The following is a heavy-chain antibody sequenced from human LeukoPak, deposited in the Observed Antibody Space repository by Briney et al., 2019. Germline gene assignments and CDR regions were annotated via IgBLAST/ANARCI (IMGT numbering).Heavy chain of an antibody. V-gene: IGHV5-10-1*01. Sequence: GESLKISCKGSGYSFTSYWISWVRPMPGKGLGWMGRIDPSDSYTNYSPSFQGHVTISADKSISTAYLQWSSLKASDTAMYYCAAREIRETGNDYWGQGTLVTVSS. CDR2: IDPSDSYT. D-gene: IGHD1-14*01. CDR1: GYSFTSYW. J-gene: IGHJ4*02. CDR3: AAREIRETGNDY.